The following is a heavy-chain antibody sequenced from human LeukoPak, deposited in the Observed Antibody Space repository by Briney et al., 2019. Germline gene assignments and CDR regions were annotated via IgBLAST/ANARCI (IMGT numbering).Heavy chain of an antibody. J-gene: IGHJ4*02. Sequence: PGGSLRLSCAVSGFTFSSYAMSWGRQAPGKGLEWVSTINGGGDNTYYADSVKGRFTISRDDSKNTLYLQMNSLRTEDTAVYHCAKDIAGSSGWNHFDYWGQGTLVTVSP. D-gene: IGHD6-19*01. V-gene: IGHV3-23*01. CDR2: INGGGDNT. CDR1: GFTFSSYA. CDR3: AKDIAGSSGWNHFDY.